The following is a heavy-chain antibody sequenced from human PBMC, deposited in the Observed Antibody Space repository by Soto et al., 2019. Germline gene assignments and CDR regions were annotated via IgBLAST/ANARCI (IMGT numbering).Heavy chain of an antibody. Sequence: GGSLRLSSAASGFTFSSYGMHWVRQATGKGLEWVAVISYDGGNKYYADSVKGRFTISRDNSKNTLYLQMNSLRAEDTAVYYCAKAGFLEWLLYFDYWGQGTLVTVSS. CDR2: ISYDGGNK. D-gene: IGHD3-3*01. CDR1: GFTFSSYG. CDR3: AKAGFLEWLLYFDY. V-gene: IGHV3-30*18. J-gene: IGHJ4*02.